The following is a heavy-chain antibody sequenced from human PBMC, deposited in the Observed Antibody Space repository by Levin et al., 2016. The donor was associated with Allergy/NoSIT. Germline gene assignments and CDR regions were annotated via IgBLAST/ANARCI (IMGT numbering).Heavy chain of an antibody. CDR2: INTNTGNP. V-gene: IGHV7-4-1*02. Sequence: WVRQAPGQGLEWMGWINTNTGNPTYAQGFTGRFVFSLDTSVSTAYLQISSLKAEDTAVYYCARDQAGGWFDPWGQGTLVTVSS. J-gene: IGHJ5*02. CDR3: ARDQAGGWFDP. D-gene: IGHD1-26*01.